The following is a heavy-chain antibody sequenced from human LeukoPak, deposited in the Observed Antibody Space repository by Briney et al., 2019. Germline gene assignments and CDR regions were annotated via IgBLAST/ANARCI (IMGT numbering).Heavy chain of an antibody. Sequence: SETLSLTCTVSGGSISSGDYYWSWIRQPPGKGLEWIGYIYYSGSTYYNPSLKSRVTISVDTSKNQFSLKLSSVTAADTAVYYCARVNWNYGSPDAFDIWGQGTMVTVSS. CDR1: GGSISSGDYY. J-gene: IGHJ3*02. CDR3: ARVNWNYGSPDAFDI. D-gene: IGHD1-7*01. CDR2: IYYSGST. V-gene: IGHV4-30-4*01.